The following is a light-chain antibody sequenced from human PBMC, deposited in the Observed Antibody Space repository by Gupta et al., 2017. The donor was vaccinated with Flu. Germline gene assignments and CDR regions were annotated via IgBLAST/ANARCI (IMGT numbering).Light chain of an antibody. CDR1: SSDVGSYNL. CDR3: CSYAGRDTWV. CDR2: EGS. J-gene: IGLJ3*02. Sequence: QSALTQPASVSGSPGQSITISCTGTSSDVGSYNLVSWHQHQPGKAPKLMIYEGSKRPSGVSSRFSGSKSGNTASLTISGRQAEDEADYFCCSYAGRDTWVFGGGTELTVL. V-gene: IGLV2-23*01.